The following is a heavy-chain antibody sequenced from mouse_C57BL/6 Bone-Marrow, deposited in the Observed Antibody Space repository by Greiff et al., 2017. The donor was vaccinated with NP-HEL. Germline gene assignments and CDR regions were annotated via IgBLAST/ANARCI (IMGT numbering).Heavy chain of an antibody. D-gene: IGHD1-1*01. J-gene: IGHJ3*01. Sequence: DVQLQESGPGLVKPSQSLSLTCSVTGYSITSGYYWNWIRQFPGNKLEWMGYISYDGSNNYNPSLKNLISITRDTSKNQFFLKLNSVTTEDTATYYCARRGTTGGFAYWGQGTLVTVSA. CDR2: ISYDGSN. V-gene: IGHV3-6*01. CDR1: GYSITSGYY. CDR3: ARRGTTGGFAY.